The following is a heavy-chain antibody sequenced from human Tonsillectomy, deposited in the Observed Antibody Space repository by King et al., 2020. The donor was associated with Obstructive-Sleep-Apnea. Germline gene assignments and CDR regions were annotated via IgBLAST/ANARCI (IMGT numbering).Heavy chain of an antibody. D-gene: IGHD3-3*01. CDR2: IYYIGST. CDR1: GGSISSSSYY. Sequence: LQLQESGPGLVKPSETLSLTCTVSGGSISSSSYYWGWIRQPPGKGLEWIGSIYYIGSTYYKPSLKSLVTISLDTSKNQFSLKLTSVSAADTAVYYCARETFTVFRFLEFGWFDPWGQGTLVTVSS. CDR3: ARETFTVFRFLEFGWFDP. J-gene: IGHJ5*02. V-gene: IGHV4-39*07.